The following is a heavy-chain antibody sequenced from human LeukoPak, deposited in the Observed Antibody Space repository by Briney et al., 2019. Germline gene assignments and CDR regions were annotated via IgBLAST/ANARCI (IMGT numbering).Heavy chain of an antibody. J-gene: IGHJ3*02. D-gene: IGHD3-16*02. Sequence: SYTLSLSGTVSGGSISSGGYYWSCIRQHPGKGLEWIGCIYYSGSTYYNPSLKSRVTISVDTSKTQFSLKLSSVTATDTAVYYCARGDYAQQKPRYVWGSYRQGPHAFDIWGQGTMVTVSS. CDR2: IYYSGST. CDR3: ARGDYAQQKPRYVWGSYRQGPHAFDI. V-gene: IGHV4-31*03. CDR1: GGSISSGGYY.